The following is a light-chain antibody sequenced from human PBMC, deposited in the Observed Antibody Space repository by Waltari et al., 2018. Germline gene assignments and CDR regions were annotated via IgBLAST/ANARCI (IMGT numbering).Light chain of an antibody. V-gene: IGLV3-19*01. Sequence: TQDPAVSVAVGRTVRITCQGDSLRIYHASWHPQGPGQAPKLLIYDQNARPSGVPGRFSGSITDNTASLTITGAQAEDEAYYYCHSRDVSGVGGTFGGGTKLTVL. CDR1: SLRIYH. J-gene: IGLJ2*01. CDR3: HSRDVSGVGGT. CDR2: DQN.